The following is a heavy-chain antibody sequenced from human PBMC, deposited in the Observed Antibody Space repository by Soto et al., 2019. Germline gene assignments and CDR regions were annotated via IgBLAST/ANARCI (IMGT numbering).Heavy chain of an antibody. D-gene: IGHD3-16*01. CDR1: GFTFDYYW. J-gene: IGHJ4*02. CDR3: ARGDRGGFDLWGHGTVVTVSSGKSSQALSSY. Sequence: PGGSLRLSCAASGFTFDYYWMHWVRQAPGKGLVWVSRVHSDGTTTTYADSVKGRFTISRDNARNTVSLQMSSLRAEDTAIYYSARGDRGGFDLWGHGTVVTVSSGKSSQALSSYWGQGTLVTVSS. V-gene: IGHV3-74*01. CDR2: VHSDGTTT.